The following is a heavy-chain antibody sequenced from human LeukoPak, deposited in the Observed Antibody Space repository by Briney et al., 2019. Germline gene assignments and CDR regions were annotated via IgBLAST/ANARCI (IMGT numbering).Heavy chain of an antibody. V-gene: IGHV3-7*01. CDR1: GFTFSTYS. J-gene: IGHJ5*02. Sequence: PGTSLRLSCAASGFTFSTYSMHWVRQAPGKGLEWVANIKQDGSEKYYVDSVKGRFTISRDNAKNSLYLQMNSLRAEDTAVYYCARSYSSPXXXDPWGQGTLVTVSS. CDR3: ARSYSSPXXXDP. D-gene: IGHD6-13*01. CDR2: IKQDGSEK.